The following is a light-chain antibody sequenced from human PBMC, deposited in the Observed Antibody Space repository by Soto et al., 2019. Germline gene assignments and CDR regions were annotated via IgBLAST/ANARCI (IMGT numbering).Light chain of an antibody. J-gene: IGKJ4*01. V-gene: IGKV4-1*01. CDR1: QSVLYSSNNKNY. Sequence: IAMTQSPDSLAVSLGETATINCKSSQSVLYSSNNKNYLVWYQQKPGKAPKLLIYAASTLQSGVPSRFSGSGSGTDFTLTISGLQPEDVATYYCQKYNSAPLTFGGGTKVDIK. CDR3: QKYNSAPLT. CDR2: AAS.